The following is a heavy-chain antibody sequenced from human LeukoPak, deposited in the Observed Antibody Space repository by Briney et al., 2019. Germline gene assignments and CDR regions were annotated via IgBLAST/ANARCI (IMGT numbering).Heavy chain of an antibody. CDR1: GFTFSSFG. D-gene: IGHD6-13*01. Sequence: GRSLRLSCAASGFTFSSFGMLWVRQAPGKGLEWVAVIWYDGSNKYYADSVKGRFTISRDNSKNTLSLQMNSLRAEDTAVYYCAKDAAGSSSWANYWGQGALVTVSS. J-gene: IGHJ4*02. CDR2: IWYDGSNK. V-gene: IGHV3-33*06. CDR3: AKDAAGSSSWANY.